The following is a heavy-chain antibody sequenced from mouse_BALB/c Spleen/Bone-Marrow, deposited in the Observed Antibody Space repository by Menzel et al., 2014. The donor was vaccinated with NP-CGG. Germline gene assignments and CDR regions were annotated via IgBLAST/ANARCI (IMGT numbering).Heavy chain of an antibody. J-gene: IGHJ3*01. CDR1: GYAFSSYW. Sequence: QVQLKESGAELVRPGSSVKISYKASGYAFSSYWVTWVKQRPGQGLEWIGQIYPGDGDTNYNGKFKDKVTLTADKSSSAAYMQLSSLTSEDYAVYFCAKVTTGFAYWGQGTLVTVSA. V-gene: IGHV1-80*01. CDR3: AKVTTGFAY. D-gene: IGHD2-2*01. CDR2: IYPGDGDT.